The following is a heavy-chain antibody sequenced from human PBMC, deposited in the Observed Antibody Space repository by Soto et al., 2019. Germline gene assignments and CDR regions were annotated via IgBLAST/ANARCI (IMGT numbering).Heavy chain of an antibody. CDR2: INHSGRS. V-gene: IGHV4-34*01. CDR1: GGSFSGYY. J-gene: IGHJ6*02. Sequence: SETLSLTCVVYGGSFSGYYWSWIRQPPGKGLEWIGKINHSGRSDYNPSLKSRVTISVDTSKNQFSLRLSSVTAADTAVYYCARGRVDGGTIFYFYYGMDVWGQGTTVTVSS. D-gene: IGHD3-3*01. CDR3: ARGRVDGGTIFYFYYGMDV.